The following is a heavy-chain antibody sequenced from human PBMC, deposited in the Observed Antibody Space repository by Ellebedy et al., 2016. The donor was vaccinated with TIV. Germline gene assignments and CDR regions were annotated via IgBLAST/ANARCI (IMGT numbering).Heavy chain of an antibody. Sequence: SVKVSCXASGGTFSSYAISWVRQAPGQGLEWMGGIIPIFGTANYAQKFQGRVTITADESTSTAYMELSSLRSEDTAVYYCARDQDVVVPAASWFDPWGQGTLVTVSS. D-gene: IGHD2-2*01. J-gene: IGHJ5*02. V-gene: IGHV1-69*13. CDR1: GGTFSSYA. CDR3: ARDQDVVVPAASWFDP. CDR2: IIPIFGTA.